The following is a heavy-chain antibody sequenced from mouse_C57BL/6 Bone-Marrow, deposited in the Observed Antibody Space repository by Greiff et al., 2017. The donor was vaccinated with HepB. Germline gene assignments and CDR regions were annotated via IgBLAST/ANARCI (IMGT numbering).Heavy chain of an antibody. D-gene: IGHD1-1*01. V-gene: IGHV1-18*01. CDR1: GYTFTDYN. J-gene: IGHJ2*01. CDR3: ARARYYYGSSYGFDY. Sequence: EVQLQQSGPELVKPGASVKIPCKASGYTFTDYNMDWVKQSHGKSLEWIGDINPNNGGTIYNQKFKGKATLTVDKSSSTAYMELRSLTSEDTAVYYCARARYYYGSSYGFDYWGQGTTLTVSS. CDR2: INPNNGGT.